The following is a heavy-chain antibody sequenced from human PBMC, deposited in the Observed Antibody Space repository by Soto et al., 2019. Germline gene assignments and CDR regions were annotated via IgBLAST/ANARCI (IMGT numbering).Heavy chain of an antibody. CDR3: ARQRYCSGGSCPRRFDP. V-gene: IGHV4-30-4*01. CDR2: IYYSGST. J-gene: IGHJ5*02. CDR1: GGSISSGDYY. D-gene: IGHD2-15*01. Sequence: QVQLQESGPGLVKPSQTLSLTCTVSGGSISSGDYYWSWIRQPPGKGLEWIGNIYYSGSTYYNPSLKSRVTISVDTSKNQFSLKLSSVTAADTAVYYCARQRYCSGGSCPRRFDPWGQGTLVTVSS.